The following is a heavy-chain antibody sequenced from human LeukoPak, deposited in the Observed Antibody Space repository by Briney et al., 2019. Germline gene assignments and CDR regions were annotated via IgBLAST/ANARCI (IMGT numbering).Heavy chain of an antibody. CDR2: IYNDGRKQ. D-gene: IGHD1-26*01. Sequence: GGSLRLSCAAYGFTFSDCGMHWARQAPGKGLEWVSFIYNDGRKQYYADSQKGRFTISRDNSKNMLYLQVNSVTADDTAVYYCAKDPGDSVRGYYMDVWGKGTTVIVSS. J-gene: IGHJ6*03. CDR3: AKDPGDSVRGYYMDV. V-gene: IGHV3-30*02. CDR1: GFTFSDCG.